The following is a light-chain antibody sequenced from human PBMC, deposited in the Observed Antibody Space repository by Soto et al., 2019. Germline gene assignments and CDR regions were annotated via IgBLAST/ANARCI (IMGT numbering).Light chain of an antibody. V-gene: IGLV2-14*01. J-gene: IGLJ1*01. CDR1: SSDVGGYNY. Sequence: QSALTQPASVSGSPGQSITFSCTGTSSDVGGYNYVSWYQQHPGKAPKLMIYEVNNRPSGVSNRFSGSKSGNTASLTISGLQAEDEADYYCSSYTTSGTFVFGTGTKLTVL. CDR3: SSYTTSGTFV. CDR2: EVN.